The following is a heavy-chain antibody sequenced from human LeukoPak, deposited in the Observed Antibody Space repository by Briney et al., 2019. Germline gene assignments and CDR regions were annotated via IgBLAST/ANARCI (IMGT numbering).Heavy chain of an antibody. CDR2: IIPILGIA. CDR1: GGTFSSYA. V-gene: IGHV1-69*04. D-gene: IGHD3-3*01. Sequence: ASVKVSCKASGGTFSSYAISWVRQAPGQGLEWMGRIIPILGIANYAQKFQGRVTITADKSTSTSYMELSSLRSEDTAVYYCARATYDFWSGYYPFDYWGQGTLVTVSS. CDR3: ARATYDFWSGYYPFDY. J-gene: IGHJ4*02.